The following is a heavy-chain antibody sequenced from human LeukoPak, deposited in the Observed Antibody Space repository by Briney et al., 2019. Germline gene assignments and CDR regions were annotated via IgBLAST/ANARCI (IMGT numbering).Heavy chain of an antibody. V-gene: IGHV3-7*01. CDR1: GFSFSNYW. Sequence: GGSLRLSCSVSGFSFSNYWMSWVRQAPGKGLEWVASINEDGSQKQYVDSVKGRFTISRDNAKNSLYLQVNSLRAEDTAVYYCAAGRSMPTWGQGTLVTVSS. D-gene: IGHD2-2*01. CDR3: AAGRSMPT. J-gene: IGHJ5*02. CDR2: INEDGSQK.